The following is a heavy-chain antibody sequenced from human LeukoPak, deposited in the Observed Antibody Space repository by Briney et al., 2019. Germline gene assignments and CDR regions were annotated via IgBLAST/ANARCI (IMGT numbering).Heavy chain of an antibody. CDR2: IIPIFGTA. V-gene: IGHV1-69*05. Sequence: ASVKVSCKASGGTFSSYAISWVRQAPGQGLEWMGGIIPIFGTANYAQKFQGRVTMTTDTSTSTAYMELRSLRSDDTAVYYCAGHGDAFDIWGQGTMVTVSS. J-gene: IGHJ3*02. CDR1: GGTFSSYA. CDR3: AGHGDAFDI.